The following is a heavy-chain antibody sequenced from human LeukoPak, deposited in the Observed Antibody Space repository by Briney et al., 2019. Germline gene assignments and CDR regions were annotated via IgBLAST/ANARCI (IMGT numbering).Heavy chain of an antibody. CDR3: ARDRVLHYFDY. Sequence: GRSLRLSCAASGFTFSSHGMHWVRQAPGKGLEWVAVIWYDGSDKYYVDSVKGRFTISRDNSKNTLYLQMTSLRADDTAVYYCARDRVLHYFDYWGQGALVTVSS. D-gene: IGHD3-16*01. CDR2: IWYDGSDK. J-gene: IGHJ4*02. CDR1: GFTFSSHG. V-gene: IGHV3-33*01.